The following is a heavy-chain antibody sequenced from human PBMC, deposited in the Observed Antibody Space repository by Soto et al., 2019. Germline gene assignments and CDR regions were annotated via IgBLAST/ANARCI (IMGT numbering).Heavy chain of an antibody. CDR1: GYMFTRYY. J-gene: IGHJ3*02. D-gene: IGHD2-21*02. V-gene: IGHV1-46*01. Sequence: QVHLVQTAAQVKMPGASVNISCKAYGYMFTRYYIHWVRQAPGQGLQWMGMINPSGGRTKYAQLFQGRVTMTADPSTNTAHMELSSLRSDVTAVFYCARVESCGGPCYSDHPDAFEICGQGTVVTVSS. CDR3: ARVESCGGPCYSDHPDAFEI. CDR2: INPSGGRT.